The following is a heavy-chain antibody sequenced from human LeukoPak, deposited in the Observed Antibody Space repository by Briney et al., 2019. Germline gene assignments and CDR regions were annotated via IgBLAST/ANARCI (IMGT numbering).Heavy chain of an antibody. CDR2: INRDGTST. J-gene: IGHJ5*02. CDR1: GFTVSSNY. D-gene: IGHD3-10*01. Sequence: GGSLRLSCAASGFTVSSNYMSWVRQAPGKGLVWVSRINRDGTSTSYADSVRGRFTISRDNAKNTLYLQMSSLSAEDTAVYYCAQLTWSGDSSWGQGTLVTVSS. V-gene: IGHV3-74*03. CDR3: AQLTWSGDSS.